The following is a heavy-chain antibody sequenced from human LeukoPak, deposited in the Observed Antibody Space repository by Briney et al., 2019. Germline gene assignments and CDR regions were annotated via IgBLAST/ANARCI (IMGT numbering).Heavy chain of an antibody. CDR1: GFTFSNYW. J-gene: IGHJ4*02. CDR3: ARGGDTSNWYPGYFDY. Sequence: GGSLRLSCAASGFTFSNYWMHWVRQAPGKGPVWVSRIKSDGSSTRFADSVQGRFTISRDNGKNTVYLQMNSLRAEDTAVYYCARGGDTSNWYPGYFDYWGQGALVTVSS. V-gene: IGHV3-74*01. CDR2: IKSDGSST. D-gene: IGHD6-13*01.